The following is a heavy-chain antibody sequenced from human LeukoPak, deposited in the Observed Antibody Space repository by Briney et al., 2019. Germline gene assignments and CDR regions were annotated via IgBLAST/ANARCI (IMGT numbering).Heavy chain of an antibody. Sequence: RSGGSLRLSCAASGFTFSSYAMSWVRQAPGKGLEWVSAISGSGGSTYYADSVKGRFTISRDNSKNTLYLQMNSLRAEDTAVYYCANIRWLQFGYFDYWGQGTLVTVSS. CDR1: GFTFSSYA. J-gene: IGHJ4*02. D-gene: IGHD5-24*01. CDR3: ANIRWLQFGYFDY. V-gene: IGHV3-23*01. CDR2: ISGSGGST.